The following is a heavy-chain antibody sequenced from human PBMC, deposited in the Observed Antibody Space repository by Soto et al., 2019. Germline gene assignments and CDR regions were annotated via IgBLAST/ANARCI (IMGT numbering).Heavy chain of an antibody. J-gene: IGHJ4*02. CDR2: IIPMFGTA. CDR1: GGTSRSYP. V-gene: IGHV1-69*01. CDR3: ARSNSGNGNSYSPFDY. Sequence: QVQLAQSGAEVKKPGSSVKVSCKASGGTSRSYPISWVRQAPGLGLEWMGGIIPMFGTANYAQKFQGRLTITADDSTSTAYMELSSLRSEDTAVYYCARSNSGNGNSYSPFDYWGQGTLVTVSS. D-gene: IGHD2-21*01.